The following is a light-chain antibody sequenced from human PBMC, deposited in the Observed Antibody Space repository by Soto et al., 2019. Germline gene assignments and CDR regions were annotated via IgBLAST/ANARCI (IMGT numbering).Light chain of an antibody. CDR3: QQSGSSPWT. CDR2: SAS. J-gene: IGKJ1*01. V-gene: IGKV3-20*01. CDR1: QSVTSNY. Sequence: EIVLTQSPGTLSLSPGERATLFCRASQSVTSNYLAWYQQKPGQAPRLLIYSASSRATGIPDRFSGSASGTDFTLTSSRLGPEDFAVYYCQQSGSSPWTFGQGTKVEMK.